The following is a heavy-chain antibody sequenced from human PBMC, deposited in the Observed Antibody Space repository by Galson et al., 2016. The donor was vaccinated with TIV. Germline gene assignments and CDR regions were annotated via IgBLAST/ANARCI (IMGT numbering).Heavy chain of an antibody. CDR1: GYTFTSFG. V-gene: IGHV1-18*01. J-gene: IGHJ4*02. CDR3: ARAPPLFHSSWPMDQ. CDR2: ISAYNGDT. D-gene: IGHD3-22*01. Sequence: SVKVSCKASGYTFTSFGLSWARQAPGQGLEWMGWISAYNGDTYFGQRVQGRVTMTTDTSTSTAYMELRSLRSDDTAVYYCARAPPLFHSSWPMDQWGQGTPGTVAS.